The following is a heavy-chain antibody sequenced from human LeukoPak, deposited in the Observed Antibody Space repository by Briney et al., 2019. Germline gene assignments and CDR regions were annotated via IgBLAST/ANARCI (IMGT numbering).Heavy chain of an antibody. CDR3: ASAITMIVVVTEGAFDI. V-gene: IGHV1-2*02. D-gene: IGHD3-22*01. J-gene: IGHJ3*02. Sequence: GASVKVSCKASGYTFTGYYMHWVRQAPGQGLAWMGWINPNSGGTNYAQKFQGRVTMTRDTSISTAYMELSRLRSDDTAVYYCASAITMIVVVTEGAFDIWGQGTMVTVSS. CDR2: INPNSGGT. CDR1: GYTFTGYY.